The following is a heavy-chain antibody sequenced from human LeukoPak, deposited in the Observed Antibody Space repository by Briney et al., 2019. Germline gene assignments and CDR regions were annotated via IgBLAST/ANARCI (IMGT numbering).Heavy chain of an antibody. D-gene: IGHD2-2*01. J-gene: IGHJ4*02. CDR2: ISSSGTTI. CDR1: GFIFSDCY. Sequence: GGSLRLSCAASGFIFSDCYMSWIRQAPWKGLEWVSYISSSGTTIYYAESVKGRFTISRDNAKNSVYLQMNSLTAEDTAVYYCARGDGDPPTLGYCSSTSCDFDFWGQGTLVTVSS. CDR3: ARGDGDPPTLGYCSSTSCDFDF. V-gene: IGHV3-11*04.